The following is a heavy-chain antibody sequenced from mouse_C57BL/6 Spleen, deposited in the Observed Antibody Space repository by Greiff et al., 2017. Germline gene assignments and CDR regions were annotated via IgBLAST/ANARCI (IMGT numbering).Heavy chain of an antibody. V-gene: IGHV1-81*01. CDR1: GYTFSSYG. D-gene: IGHD2-2*01. CDR2: IYPRSGNT. J-gene: IGHJ2*01. CDR3: ARRGYGYDRGVDY. Sequence: QVQLQQSGAELARPGASVKLSCKASGYTFSSYGISWVKQRTGQGLEWIGEIYPRSGNTYYNEKFKGKATLTADKSSSTAYMELRSLTSEDSAVYVCARRGYGYDRGVDYWGQGTTLTVSS.